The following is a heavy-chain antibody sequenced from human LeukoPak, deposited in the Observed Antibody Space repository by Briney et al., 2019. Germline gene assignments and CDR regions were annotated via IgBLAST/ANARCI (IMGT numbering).Heavy chain of an antibody. V-gene: IGHV3-23*01. D-gene: IGHD3-22*01. J-gene: IGHJ4*02. CDR2: ISGSGGST. Sequence: PGGSLRLSCAASGFTFSSYAMSWVRQAPGKGLEWVSAISGSGGSTYYADSVKGRFTISRDSSKNTLYLQMNSLRAEDTALYYCAKEVGYDSSGYDDFWGQGTLVTVSS. CDR1: GFTFSSYA. CDR3: AKEVGYDSSGYDDF.